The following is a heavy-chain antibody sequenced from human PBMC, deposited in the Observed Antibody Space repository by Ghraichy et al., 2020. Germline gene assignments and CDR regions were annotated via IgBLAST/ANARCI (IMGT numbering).Heavy chain of an antibody. CDR3: ARGLYRGWRFDYFDY. CDR2: ITHSGST. D-gene: IGHD3-10*01. CDR1: GGSFNDFY. J-gene: IGHJ4*02. V-gene: IGHV4-34*01. Sequence: SETLSLTCGVYGGSFNDFYWNWIRHSPGKGLEWIGEITHSGSTNYNPSLKSRVTISVDTSRNQFSLKMTSVTAADTAVYYCARGLYRGWRFDYFDYWGQGTPVTVSS.